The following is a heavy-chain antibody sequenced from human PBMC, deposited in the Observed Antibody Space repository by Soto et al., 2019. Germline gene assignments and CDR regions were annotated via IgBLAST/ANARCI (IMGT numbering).Heavy chain of an antibody. CDR3: TTDLVMIVVDYAFDI. D-gene: IGHD3-22*01. CDR1: GFTFSNAW. Sequence: KSGGSLRLSCAASGFTFSNAWMSWVRQAPGKGLEWVGRIKSKTDGGTTDYAAPVKGRFTISRDDSKNTLYLQMNSLKTEDTAVYYCTTDLVMIVVDYAFDIWGQGTMVTVSS. V-gene: IGHV3-15*01. CDR2: IKSKTDGGTT. J-gene: IGHJ3*02.